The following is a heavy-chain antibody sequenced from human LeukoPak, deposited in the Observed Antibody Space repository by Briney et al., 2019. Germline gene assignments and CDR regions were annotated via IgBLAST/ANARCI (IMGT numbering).Heavy chain of an antibody. CDR1: GFTFSKFA. Sequence: GGSLRLSCAASGFTFSKFAMNWVRQAPGKGLEWVSGISASGGNTYYADSVKGRFTISRDNSKNMLYLQMNSLRVEDTVVYYYVSASPAGDFWGQGTLVTVSS. CDR3: VSASPAGDF. J-gene: IGHJ4*02. V-gene: IGHV3-23*01. CDR2: ISASGGNT.